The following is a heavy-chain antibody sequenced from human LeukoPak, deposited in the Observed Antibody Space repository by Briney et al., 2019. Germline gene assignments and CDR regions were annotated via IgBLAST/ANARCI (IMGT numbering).Heavy chain of an antibody. D-gene: IGHD2-2*01. V-gene: IGHV1-69*13. Sequence: ASVKVSCKASGGTFRGSAISWVRQAPGQGLEWMGGIIPIIGTRNHAQKFQGRVTITADESTSIAYMELSSLRSEDTAVYYCASGIVVVPAVTKFDYWGQGTLVTVSS. CDR3: ASGIVVVPAVTKFDY. CDR1: GGTFRGSA. J-gene: IGHJ4*02. CDR2: IIPIIGTR.